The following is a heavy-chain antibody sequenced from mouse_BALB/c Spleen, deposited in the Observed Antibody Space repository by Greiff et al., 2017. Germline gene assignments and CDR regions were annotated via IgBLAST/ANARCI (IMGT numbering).Heavy chain of an antibody. D-gene: IGHD1-1*01. CDR1: GYTFTDYN. CDR3: ARDYYGSSHYAMDY. Sequence: EVQLQQSGPELVKPGASVKISCKASGYTFTDYNMHWVKQSNGKSLEWIGYIYPYNGGTVYNQKFKSKATLTVDNSSSTAYMELRSLTSEDSAVYYCARDYYGSSHYAMDYWGQGTSVTVSA. CDR2: IYPYNGGT. V-gene: IGHV1S29*02. J-gene: IGHJ4*01.